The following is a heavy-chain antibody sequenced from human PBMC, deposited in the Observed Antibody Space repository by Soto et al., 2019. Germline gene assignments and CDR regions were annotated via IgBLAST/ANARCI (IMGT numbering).Heavy chain of an antibody. D-gene: IGHD6-19*01. Sequence: PSETLSLTCTVSGGSISSSSYYWGWIRQPPGKGLEWIGSIYYSGSTYYNPSLKSRVTISVDTSKNQFSLKLSSVTAADTAVYYCARYKASGWYFKDKGSNNWFDPWGQGTLVSVSS. CDR2: IYYSGST. J-gene: IGHJ5*02. CDR1: GGSISSSSYY. V-gene: IGHV4-39*01. CDR3: ARYKASGWYFKDKGSNNWFDP.